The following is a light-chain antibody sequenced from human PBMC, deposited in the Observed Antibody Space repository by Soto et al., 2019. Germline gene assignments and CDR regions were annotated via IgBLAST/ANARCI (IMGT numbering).Light chain of an antibody. CDR3: KSRTTRNTLV. V-gene: IGLV2-14*01. CDR2: EVT. Sequence: QSVLTQPASVSGSPGRSITISCTGTSSDVGGYNYVSWYQQHPGKAPKLIIYEVTHRPSGVSSRFYGSRSGNTASLTISGLQAEDEADYYCKSRTTRNTLVFGGGTKVTVL. CDR1: SSDVGGYNY. J-gene: IGLJ3*02.